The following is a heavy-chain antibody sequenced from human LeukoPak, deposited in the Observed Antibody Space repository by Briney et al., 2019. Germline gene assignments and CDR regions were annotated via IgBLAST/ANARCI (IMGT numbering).Heavy chain of an antibody. CDR1: GFSVSTNY. V-gene: IGHV3-53*01. J-gene: IGHJ6*02. Sequence: GGSLRLSCAASGFSVSTNYMNWVRQAPAGGLEWVSVIYSGGKTYYADSVKGRFTISRDKSKNTLYLQMNTLRAEDTAVYYCAREYLGMDVWGQGTTVTVSS. D-gene: IGHD2-2*01. CDR3: AREYLGMDV. CDR2: IYSGGKT.